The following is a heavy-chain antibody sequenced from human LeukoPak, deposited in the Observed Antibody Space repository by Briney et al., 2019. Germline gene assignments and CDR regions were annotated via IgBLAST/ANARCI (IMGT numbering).Heavy chain of an antibody. Sequence: TSETLSLTCTVSGGSISSYYWSWIRQPPGKGLEWIGYIYYSGSTNYNPSLKSRVTISVDTSKNQFSLELSSVTAADTAVYYCARERVYYYDSSGYVYYYYYYGMDVWGQGTTVTVSS. CDR2: IYYSGST. D-gene: IGHD3-22*01. J-gene: IGHJ6*02. CDR3: ARERVYYYDSSGYVYYYYYYGMDV. CDR1: GGSISSYY. V-gene: IGHV4-59*01.